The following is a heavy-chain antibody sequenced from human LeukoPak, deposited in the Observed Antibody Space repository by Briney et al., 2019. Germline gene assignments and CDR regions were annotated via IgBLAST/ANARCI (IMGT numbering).Heavy chain of an antibody. CDR1: GYTFTNYF. J-gene: IGHJ5*02. D-gene: IGHD1-26*01. CDR3: ARSRDLSGSYYP. V-gene: IGHV1-46*01. Sequence: ASVKVSCKASGYTFTNYFIHWVRQAPGQGLEWMGVINPSGGNTNYAQKFQGRVTMTGDTSTRIVYMYLSSLRSEDTAVYYCARSRDLSGSYYPWGQGTLVTVSS. CDR2: INPSGGNT.